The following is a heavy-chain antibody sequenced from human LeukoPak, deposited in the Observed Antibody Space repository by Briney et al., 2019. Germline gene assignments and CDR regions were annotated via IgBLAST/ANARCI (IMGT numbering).Heavy chain of an antibody. CDR2: ISGSGGST. J-gene: IGHJ3*02. CDR1: VFTFSSHG. D-gene: IGHD3-3*01. Sequence: GGSVRLSCAASVFTFSSHGMHWVRQAPGKGREGVSAISGSGGSTYYADSVKGRFTISRDNYNNTLYLQMHRLSAEDTAVYYCAKDGHLRFLEWLDAFDIWGQGTLVTVSS. V-gene: IGHV3-23*01. CDR3: AKDGHLRFLEWLDAFDI.